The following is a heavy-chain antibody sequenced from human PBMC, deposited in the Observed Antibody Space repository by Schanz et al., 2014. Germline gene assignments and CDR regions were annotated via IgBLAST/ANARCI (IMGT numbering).Heavy chain of an antibody. CDR2: ISGSGGST. D-gene: IGHD3-22*01. CDR3: ARKMKVGVYGGKGHDSLDI. Sequence: EVHLVESGGGLVQPGGSLRLSCAASEFTFSTDAMSWVRQAPGKGLEWVSAISGSGGSTYYADSVKGRFTISRDNSKNTLYLQMNSLRAEDTAVYYCARKMKVGVYGGKGHDSLDIWGQGTMVTVSS. V-gene: IGHV3-23*04. CDR1: EFTFSTDA. J-gene: IGHJ3*02.